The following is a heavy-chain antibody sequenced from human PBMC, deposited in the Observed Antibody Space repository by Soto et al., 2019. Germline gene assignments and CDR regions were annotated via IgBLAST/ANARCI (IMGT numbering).Heavy chain of an antibody. V-gene: IGHV3-7*03. Sequence: GGSLRLSCAASEVTFSRNWMSWVRQAPGKGLEWVANIKEDGSEKHYLDSVKGRFTIFRDNAENSLYLQMNSLRPEDTALYYCVRSKGGYSYGTPFDYWGQGT. D-gene: IGHD5-18*01. CDR3: VRSKGGYSYGTPFDY. CDR2: IKEDGSEK. J-gene: IGHJ4*02. CDR1: EVTFSRNW.